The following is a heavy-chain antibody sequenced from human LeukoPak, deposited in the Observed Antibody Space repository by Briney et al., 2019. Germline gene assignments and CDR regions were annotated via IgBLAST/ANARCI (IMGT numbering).Heavy chain of an antibody. CDR1: GFTFSSYS. CDR3: ARDSAGELLRFILNY. CDR2: ISSSSSTI. Sequence: PGGSLRLSCAASGFTFSSYSMNWVRQAPGKGLEWVSYISSSSSTIYYADSVKGRFTISRDNAKNSLYLQMNSLRAEDTAVYYCARDSAGELLRFILNYWGQGTLVTVSS. V-gene: IGHV3-48*04. D-gene: IGHD1-26*01. J-gene: IGHJ4*02.